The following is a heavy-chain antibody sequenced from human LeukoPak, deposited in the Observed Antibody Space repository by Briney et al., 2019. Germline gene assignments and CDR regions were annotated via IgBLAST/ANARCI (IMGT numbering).Heavy chain of an antibody. J-gene: IGHJ4*02. D-gene: IGHD3-16*01. Sequence: GGSLGLSCAASGFTFSGHNMNWVRQAPGKGLEWISFVSISSGTIYYADSVNGRFRISRDNAKSSLDLEMNSLRAEDTAVYYCARAMSTFGGVRNYFDSWGQGTLVTVSS. V-gene: IGHV3-48*04. CDR2: VSISSGTI. CDR3: ARAMSTFGGVRNYFDS. CDR1: GFTFSGHN.